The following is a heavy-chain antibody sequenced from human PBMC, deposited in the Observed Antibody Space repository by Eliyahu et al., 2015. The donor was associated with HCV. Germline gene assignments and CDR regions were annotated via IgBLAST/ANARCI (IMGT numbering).Heavy chain of an antibody. V-gene: IGHV1-18*01. CDR2: ISAYNGNX. Sequence: QVQLVQSGAEVKKPGASXKVSCKASGYTFTSYGIXWVRQAXGQGLEWMGWISAYNGNXNYAQKLXGRVTMTTDTSTSTAYMELRSLRSDDTAVYYCARDRGEFGGVIVIEKPHFDYWGQGTLVTVSS. D-gene: IGHD3-16*02. J-gene: IGHJ4*02. CDR3: ARDRGEFGGVIVIEKPHFDY. CDR1: GYTFTSYG.